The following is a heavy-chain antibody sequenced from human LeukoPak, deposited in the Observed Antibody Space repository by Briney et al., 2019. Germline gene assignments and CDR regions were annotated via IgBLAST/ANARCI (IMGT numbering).Heavy chain of an antibody. CDR3: ARGGGYCSSTSCYDYYYYGMDV. CDR2: INPNSGGT. CDR1: GYTFTGYY. J-gene: IGHJ6*02. D-gene: IGHD2-2*03. Sequence: ASVKVSCKASGYTFTGYYMHWVRQAPGQGLEWMGWINPNSGGTNYAQKFQGRVTMTRDTSISTAYMELSSLRSEDTAVYYCARGGGYCSSTSCYDYYYYGMDVWGQGTTVTVSS. V-gene: IGHV1-2*02.